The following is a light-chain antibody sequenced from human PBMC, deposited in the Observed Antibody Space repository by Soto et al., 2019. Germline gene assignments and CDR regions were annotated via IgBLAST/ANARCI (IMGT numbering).Light chain of an antibody. J-gene: IGLJ3*02. CDR3: SSYTSSAPWV. CDR1: SSDVGGYRY. CDR2: EVS. Sequence: QSALTQPASVSGSPGQSITISCTGTSSDVGGYRYVSWYQQHPGKAPKVIIYEVSNRPSGVSSRFSGSKSGNTASLTISGLRAEDEADYYCSSYTSSAPWVFGGGTKLTVL. V-gene: IGLV2-14*01.